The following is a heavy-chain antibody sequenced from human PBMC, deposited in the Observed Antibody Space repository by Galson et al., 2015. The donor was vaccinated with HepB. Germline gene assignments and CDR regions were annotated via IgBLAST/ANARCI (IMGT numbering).Heavy chain of an antibody. CDR2: IYSGGST. V-gene: IGHV3-66*02. D-gene: IGHD3-10*01. Sequence: SLRLSCAASGFTVSSNYMSWVRQAPGKGLEWVSVIYSGGSTYYADSVKGRFTISRDNSKNTLYLQMNSLRAEDTAVYYCARETSSYYYGSGSYSPIPYFDYWGQGTLVTVSS. CDR1: GFTVSSNY. CDR3: ARETSSYYYGSGSYSPIPYFDY. J-gene: IGHJ4*02.